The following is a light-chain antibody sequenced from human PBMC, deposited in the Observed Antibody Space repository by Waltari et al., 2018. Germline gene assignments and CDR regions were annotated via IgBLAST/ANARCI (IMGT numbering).Light chain of an antibody. V-gene: IGKV3-20*01. CDR2: GAS. CDR1: ESVSSNY. J-gene: IGKJ1*01. CDR3: QQYGSSPRT. Sequence: EIVLTQSPGTLSLSPGESATLSCRASESVSSNYLAWYQQNPGQTPRLLIYGASSRATGIPDRFSGSGSGTDFTLTINRLEPEDFAVYYCQQYGSSPRTFGQGTKVEIK.